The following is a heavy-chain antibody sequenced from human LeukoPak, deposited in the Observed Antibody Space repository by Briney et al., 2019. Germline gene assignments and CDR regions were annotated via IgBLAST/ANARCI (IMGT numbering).Heavy chain of an antibody. CDR2: INPNSGGT. V-gene: IGHV1-2*06. Sequence: ASVKVSCKASGYTFTGYYMHWVRQAPGQGLEWMGRINPNSGGTNYAQKFQGRVTMTRDTSISTAYMELSRLRSDDTAVYYCARIRLRFLEWAPGMDVWGKGTTVTVSS. CDR3: ARIRLRFLEWAPGMDV. J-gene: IGHJ6*04. D-gene: IGHD3-3*01. CDR1: GYTFTGYY.